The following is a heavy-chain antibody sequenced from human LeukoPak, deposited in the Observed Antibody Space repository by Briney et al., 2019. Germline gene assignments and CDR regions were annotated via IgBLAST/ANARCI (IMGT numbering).Heavy chain of an antibody. Sequence: GGSLRLSCAASGISFRDFWMSWVRQAPGKGLEWVANIKEDGSEKNFVDSVKDRFTISRDNVKNSLYLEMNSLRAEDTAVYYCATRASIAARDDAFDIWGQGTMVTVSS. D-gene: IGHD6-6*01. CDR2: IKEDGSEK. J-gene: IGHJ3*02. V-gene: IGHV3-7*01. CDR3: ATRASIAARDDAFDI. CDR1: GISFRDFW.